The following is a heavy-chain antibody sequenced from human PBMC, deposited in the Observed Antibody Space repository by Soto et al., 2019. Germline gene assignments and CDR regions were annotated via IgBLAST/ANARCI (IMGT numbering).Heavy chain of an antibody. CDR1: GFTFSSYS. D-gene: IGHD3-10*01. CDR3: ARVDGFGDQIRVGYYYYGMDV. Sequence: GGSLRLSCAASGFTFSSYSMNWVRQAPGKGLEWVSSISSSSSYIYYADSVKGRFTISRDNAKNSLYLQMNSLRAEDTAVYYCARVDGFGDQIRVGYYYYGMDVWGQGTTVTVSS. V-gene: IGHV3-21*01. J-gene: IGHJ6*02. CDR2: ISSSSSYI.